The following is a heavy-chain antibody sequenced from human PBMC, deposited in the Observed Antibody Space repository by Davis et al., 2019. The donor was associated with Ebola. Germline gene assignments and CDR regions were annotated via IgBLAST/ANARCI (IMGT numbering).Heavy chain of an antibody. Sequence: MPSETLSLTCAVYGGSFSGYYWSWIRQPPGKGLEWIGEINHSGSTNYNPSLKGRVTISVDTSKNQFSLQLNSVTPEDTAVYYCARDESIAVAGPRGWFDPWGQGILVTVSS. D-gene: IGHD6-19*01. CDR3: ARDESIAVAGPRGWFDP. CDR1: GGSFSGYY. J-gene: IGHJ5*02. V-gene: IGHV4-34*01. CDR2: INHSGST.